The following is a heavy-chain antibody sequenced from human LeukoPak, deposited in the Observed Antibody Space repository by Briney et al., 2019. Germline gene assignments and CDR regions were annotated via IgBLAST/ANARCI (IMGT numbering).Heavy chain of an antibody. Sequence: GGSLRLSCATSGFTFTNYGMHWVRQAPGRGLEWVAALWSDGIKTSYADSVRGRFTISRDNSRNTLFLQMDSLRAEDTAVYYCGRDYTSSWTPLFNYWGQGTLVTVSS. J-gene: IGHJ4*02. CDR2: LWSDGIKT. CDR3: GRDYTSSWTPLFNY. V-gene: IGHV3-33*01. D-gene: IGHD6-13*01. CDR1: GFTFTNYG.